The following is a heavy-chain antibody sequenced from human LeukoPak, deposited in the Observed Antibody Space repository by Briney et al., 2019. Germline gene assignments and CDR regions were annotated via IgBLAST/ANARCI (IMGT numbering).Heavy chain of an antibody. CDR3: ATSHCSSTSCYSLDI. J-gene: IGHJ3*02. Sequence: PSGTLSLTCAVSGGSISSSNWWSWVRQPPGKGLEWIGEIYHSGSTNYNPSLKSRVTISIDTSKNQFSLKLSSVTAADTAVYYCATSHCSSTSCYSLDIWGQGTMVTVSS. V-gene: IGHV4-4*02. D-gene: IGHD2-2*01. CDR1: GGSISSSNW. CDR2: IYHSGST.